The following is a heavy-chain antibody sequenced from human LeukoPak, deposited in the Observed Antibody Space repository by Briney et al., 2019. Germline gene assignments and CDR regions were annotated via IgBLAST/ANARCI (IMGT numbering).Heavy chain of an antibody. CDR3: ARGANYSDSSGYSATFDY. V-gene: IGHV4-34*01. Sequence: SETLSLTCAVYGGSFSGYSWSWIRQPPGKGLEWIVEINHSGSTKNSPSLKSRVTISVDTSKNQFSLKLRSVTAADTAVYYCARGANYSDSSGYSATFDYWGQGTLVTVSS. D-gene: IGHD3-22*01. J-gene: IGHJ4*02. CDR2: INHSGST. CDR1: GGSFSGYS.